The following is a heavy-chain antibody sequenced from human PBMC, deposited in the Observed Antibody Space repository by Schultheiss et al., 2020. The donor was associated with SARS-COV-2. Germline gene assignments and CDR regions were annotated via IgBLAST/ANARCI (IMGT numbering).Heavy chain of an antibody. J-gene: IGHJ5*02. Sequence: SETLSLTCTVSGGSISSYYWSWIRQPPGKGLEWIGYIYYSGSTYYNPSLKSRVTISVDTSKNQFSLKLSSVTAADTAVYYCARPAMVRGVPIRYWFDPWGQGTLVTVSS. D-gene: IGHD3-10*01. CDR3: ARPAMVRGVPIRYWFDP. V-gene: IGHV4-59*12. CDR1: GGSISSYY. CDR2: IYYSGST.